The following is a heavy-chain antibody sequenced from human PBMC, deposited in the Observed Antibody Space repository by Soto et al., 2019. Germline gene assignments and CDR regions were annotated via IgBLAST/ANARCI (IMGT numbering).Heavy chain of an antibody. D-gene: IGHD3-9*01. V-gene: IGHV3-33*01. J-gene: IGHJ4*02. CDR2: IWYDGSNK. CDR3: ARDPLHYDILTGYSPNYFDC. CDR1: GFTFSDYG. Sequence: PGGSLRLSCAASGFTFSDYGMHWVRQAPGKGLEWVAVIWYDGSNKYYADSVKGRFTISRDNSKNTLYLQMNSLRAEDTAVYYCARDPLHYDILTGYSPNYFDCWGQGTLVTVSS.